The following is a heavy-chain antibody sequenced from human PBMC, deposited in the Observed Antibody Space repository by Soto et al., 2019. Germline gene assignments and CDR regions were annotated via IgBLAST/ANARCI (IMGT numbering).Heavy chain of an antibody. Sequence: EVQLVESGGGLVQPGGSLRLSCAASGFTFSSYWMHWVRQAPGKGLVWVSRINRDGSSTSYADSVKGRFTISRDNAKNTLYLQMNSLRAEDTAVYYCTRVAYGEWGVFEYWGQGTLVTVSS. CDR1: GFTFSSYW. D-gene: IGHD4-17*01. J-gene: IGHJ4*02. V-gene: IGHV3-74*01. CDR3: TRVAYGEWGVFEY. CDR2: INRDGSST.